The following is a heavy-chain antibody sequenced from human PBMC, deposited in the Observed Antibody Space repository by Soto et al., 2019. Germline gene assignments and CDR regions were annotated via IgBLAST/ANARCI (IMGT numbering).Heavy chain of an antibody. Sequence: EVQVLESGGGLVQPGGSLRLSCAASGFTFSSYAMSWVRHAPGQGLEWVSAISGSGSNPYYEDSLKCRFTISRDNSKNTLYLHMNSLRAEDTALYYCAKTASMTIRDGFDHWGQGTLVTVSS. CDR2: ISGSGSNP. V-gene: IGHV3-23*01. J-gene: IGHJ4*02. CDR1: GFTFSSYA. CDR3: AKTASMTIRDGFDH. D-gene: IGHD4-17*01.